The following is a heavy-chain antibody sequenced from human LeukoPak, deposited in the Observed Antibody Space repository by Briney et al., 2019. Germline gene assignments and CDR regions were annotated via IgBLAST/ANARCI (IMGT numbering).Heavy chain of an antibody. V-gene: IGHV1-18*01. J-gene: IGHJ6*03. CDR2: ISAYNGNT. Sequence: ASVKVSCKASGYTFTSYGISWVRQAPGQGLEWMGCISAYNGNTNYAKKLQGRVTMTTDTSTSTAYMELRSLRSDDTAVYYCARDRDIYCSGGSCYIGYYYMDVWGKGTTVTVSS. CDR1: GYTFTSYG. CDR3: ARDRDIYCSGGSCYIGYYYMDV. D-gene: IGHD2-15*01.